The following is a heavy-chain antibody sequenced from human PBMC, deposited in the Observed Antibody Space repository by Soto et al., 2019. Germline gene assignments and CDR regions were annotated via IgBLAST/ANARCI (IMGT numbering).Heavy chain of an antibody. V-gene: IGHV4-31*03. Sequence: QVQLQESGPGLVKPSQTLSLTCTVSGGSISSGGYYWSWIRQHPGKGLEWIGYIYYSGSTYYNPSLKSRVTISVDTSKNQFSLKLSSVTAADTAVYYCARDADCSGGSCYGKGYFQHWGQGTLVTVSS. D-gene: IGHD2-15*01. CDR2: IYYSGST. CDR3: ARDADCSGGSCYGKGYFQH. CDR1: GGSISSGGYY. J-gene: IGHJ1*01.